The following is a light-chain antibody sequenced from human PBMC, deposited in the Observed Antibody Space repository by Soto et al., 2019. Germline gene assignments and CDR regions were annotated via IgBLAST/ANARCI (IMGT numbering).Light chain of an antibody. V-gene: IGKV3-20*01. CDR2: GAS. CDR1: ESVRNNS. J-gene: IGKJ2*01. CDR3: HHYGYGADT. Sequence: LILTQSPGTLSLSPGERATLSCRASESVRNNSLDWYQQHPGQAPRLLIFGASSRATGIPDRFTGTGSGADFSLTISRLEPDDSAVYFCHHYGYGADTFGQGTKLEIK.